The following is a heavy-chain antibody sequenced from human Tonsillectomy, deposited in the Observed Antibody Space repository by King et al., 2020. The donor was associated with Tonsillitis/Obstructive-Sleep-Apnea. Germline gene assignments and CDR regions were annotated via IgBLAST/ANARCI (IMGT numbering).Heavy chain of an antibody. Sequence: VQLVESGAEVKRPGASVKVSCKASGYTFTGYHIHWVRQAPGQGLEWMGWNNPNSGGTNYAQKFQGRVTMTRDTSISTAYMEVSRLRSDDTAVYYCARDLLNSALVYGMDFWGQGTPVTVSS. CDR2: NNPNSGGT. J-gene: IGHJ6*02. CDR1: GYTFTGYH. CDR3: ARDLLNSALVYGMDF. V-gene: IGHV1-2*02. D-gene: IGHD2-8*02.